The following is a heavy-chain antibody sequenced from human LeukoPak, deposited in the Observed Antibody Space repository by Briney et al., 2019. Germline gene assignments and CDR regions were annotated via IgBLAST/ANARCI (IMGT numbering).Heavy chain of an antibody. V-gene: IGHV3-30*18. Sequence: PGGSLRLSCAASGFTFSSYGMHWVRQAPGKGLEWVAVISYDGSNKYYADSVKGRFTISRDNSKNTLYLQMNSLRAEDTAVYYCAKDIGEYDILTGYYIGGGSFDYWGQGTLVTVSS. CDR1: GFTFSSYG. CDR2: ISYDGSNK. J-gene: IGHJ4*02. CDR3: AKDIGEYDILTGYYIGGGSFDY. D-gene: IGHD3-9*01.